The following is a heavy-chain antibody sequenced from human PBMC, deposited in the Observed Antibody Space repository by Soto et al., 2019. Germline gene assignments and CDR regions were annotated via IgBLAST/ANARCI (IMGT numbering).Heavy chain of an antibody. CDR3: ARDGYKNYGMDV. J-gene: IGHJ6*02. D-gene: IGHD5-12*01. Sequence: GESLKISCAASGFTFSDYYMSWIRQAPGKGLEWVSYISSSGSTIYYADSVKGRFTISRDNAKNSLYLQMNSLRAEDTAVYYCARDGYKNYGMDVWGQGTTVTVSS. V-gene: IGHV3-11*01. CDR1: GFTFSDYY. CDR2: ISSSGSTI.